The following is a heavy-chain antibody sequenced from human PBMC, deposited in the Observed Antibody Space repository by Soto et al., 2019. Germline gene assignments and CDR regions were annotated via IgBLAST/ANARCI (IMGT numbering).Heavy chain of an antibody. V-gene: IGHV4-4*07. CDR3: ARGFGSNWYYFDS. J-gene: IGHJ4*02. D-gene: IGHD6-13*01. Sequence: SETLSLTCTVSGGSISSYYWSWIRQTAEKGLEWIGRMYSSGSTTYSPSLKSRVTMSLDTSKNQFSLKLTSVTAADTAVYFCARGFGSNWYYFDSWGQGILVTVS. CDR2: MYSSGST. CDR1: GGSISSYY.